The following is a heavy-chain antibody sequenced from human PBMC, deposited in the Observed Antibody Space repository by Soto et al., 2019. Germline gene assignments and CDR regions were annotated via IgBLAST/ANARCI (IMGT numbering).Heavy chain of an antibody. J-gene: IGHJ5*02. V-gene: IGHV3-15*07. CDR2: IKSKTDGGTT. CDR1: GFTFSNAW. CDR3: TTGQVPMVRGVSPFDP. Sequence: EVQLVESGGGLVKPGGSLRLSCAASGFTFSNAWMNWVRQAPGQGLEWVGRIKSKTDGGTTDYAAPVKGRFTIARDDSKNALYLQKNSLKTEDTAVYYCTTGQVPMVRGVSPFDPWGQGTLVTVSS. D-gene: IGHD3-10*01.